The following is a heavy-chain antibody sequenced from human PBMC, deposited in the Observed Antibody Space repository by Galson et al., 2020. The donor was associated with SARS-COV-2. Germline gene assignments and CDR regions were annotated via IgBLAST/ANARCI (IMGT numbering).Heavy chain of an antibody. CDR2: LYYSGST. V-gene: IGHV4-39*01. J-gene: IGHJ3*02. CDR1: GGSISSSIYY. CDR3: AGSAKLYFPDVFDI. Sequence: SETLSLTCTVSGGSISSSIYYWGWIRQPPGKGLEWIGTLYYSGSTYYNPSLKSRVIISVDTPQNQFSLKLSSVTAADTAVYYCAGSAKLYFPDVFDIWGQGTMVTVSS. D-gene: IGHD2-15*01.